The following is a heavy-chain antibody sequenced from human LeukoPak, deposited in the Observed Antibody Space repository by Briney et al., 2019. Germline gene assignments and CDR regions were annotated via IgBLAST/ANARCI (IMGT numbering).Heavy chain of an antibody. CDR1: GGSISSSSYY. CDR3: ARDIRYCRGGSCYSSDLDY. D-gene: IGHD2-15*01. Sequence: PSETLSLTCTVSGGSISSSSYYWGWIRQPPGKGLEWIGSIYYSGSTYYNPSLKSRVTISVDTSKNQFSLRLSSVTAADTAVYYCARDIRYCRGGSCYSSDLDYWGQGTLATVSS. CDR2: IYYSGST. J-gene: IGHJ4*02. V-gene: IGHV4-39*07.